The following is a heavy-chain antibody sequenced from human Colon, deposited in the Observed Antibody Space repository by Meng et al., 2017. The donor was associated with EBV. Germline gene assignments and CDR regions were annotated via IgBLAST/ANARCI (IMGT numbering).Heavy chain of an antibody. Sequence: VQLVDAWGGLVKAWESLRLVWTASGFTFTNAWMNWVRQAPGKGLEWVGRIRSQIDGRTTDYTAPVKGRFTISRDDSKTTLDLQMNRLKIEDSAVYYCTTDEGGSRFWGQGTLVTVSS. D-gene: IGHD1-26*01. CDR2: IRSQIDGRTT. J-gene: IGHJ4*02. CDR1: GFTFTNAW. V-gene: IGHV3-15*01. CDR3: TTDEGGSRF.